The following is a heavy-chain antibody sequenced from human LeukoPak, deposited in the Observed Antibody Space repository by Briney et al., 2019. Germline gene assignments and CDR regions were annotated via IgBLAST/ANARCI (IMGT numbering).Heavy chain of an antibody. V-gene: IGHV1-69*04. CDR3: ARDLPSPIFGVVTATDY. CDR2: IIPILGIA. D-gene: IGHD3-3*01. Sequence: SVKVSCKASGGTFSSYAISWVRQAPGQGLEWMGRIIPILGIANYAQKFQGRVTITADKSTSTAYMELSSLRPEDTAVYYCARDLPSPIFGVVTATDYWGQGTLVTVSS. CDR1: GGTFSSYA. J-gene: IGHJ4*02.